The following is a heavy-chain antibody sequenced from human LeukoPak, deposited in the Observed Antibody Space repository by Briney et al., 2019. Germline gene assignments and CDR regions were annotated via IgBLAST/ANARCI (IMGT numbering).Heavy chain of an antibody. V-gene: IGHV3-23*01. CDR2: ITGSGGIT. D-gene: IGHD3-3*01. CDR1: GFSFSDFA. CDR3: AKDSRHRPYYALMG. Sequence: PGGSLRLSCAASGFSFSDFAMSWVRQAPGKGLEWVSDITGSGGITNYADSVKGRFTISRDSSKNILYLQMDSLRAEDTAVYYCAKDSRHRPYYALMGWGQGTLVTVSS. J-gene: IGHJ4*02.